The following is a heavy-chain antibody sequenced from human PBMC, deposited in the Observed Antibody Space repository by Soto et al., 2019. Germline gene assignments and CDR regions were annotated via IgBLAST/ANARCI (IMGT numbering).Heavy chain of an antibody. D-gene: IGHD3-3*01. CDR2: IDPSDSYT. CDR1: GCSFANYW. J-gene: IGHJ6*02. Sequence: PGEPLKIYCRGSGCSFANYWISWVRQRPGKGLEWMGRIDPSDSYTNYSPSFQGHVTISADKSISTAYLQWSSLKASDTAMYYCATQIYDFWSGYQITYYYYGMDVWGQGTTVTVSS. V-gene: IGHV5-10-1*01. CDR3: ATQIYDFWSGYQITYYYYGMDV.